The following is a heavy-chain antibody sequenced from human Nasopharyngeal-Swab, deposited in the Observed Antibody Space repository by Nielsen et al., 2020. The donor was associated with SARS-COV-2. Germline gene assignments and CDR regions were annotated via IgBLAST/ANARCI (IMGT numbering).Heavy chain of an antibody. J-gene: IGHJ3*02. V-gene: IGHV4-59*01. D-gene: IGHD6-13*01. CDR3: ARETRSWTGGGAFDI. CDR1: GGSISSYY. CDR2: IYYSGST. Sequence: LETLSLTCTVSGGSISSYYWSWIRQPPGKGLEWIGYIYYSGSTNYNPSLKSRVTISVDTSKNQFSLKLSSVTAADTAVYYCARETRSWTGGGAFDIWGQGTMVTVSS.